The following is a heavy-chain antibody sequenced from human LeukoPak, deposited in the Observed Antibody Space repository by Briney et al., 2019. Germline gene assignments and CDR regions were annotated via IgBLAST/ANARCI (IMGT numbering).Heavy chain of an antibody. CDR3: ASTPDLWSHLYYFDY. D-gene: IGHD3-10*01. CDR2: INTNTGNP. CDR1: GYTFTSYA. Sequence: ASVKVSCKASGYTFTSYAMNWVRQAPGQGLEWMGWINTNTGNPTYAQGFTGRFVLSLDTSVSTAYLQISSLKAEDTAVYYCASTPDLWSHLYYFDYWGQGTLVTVSS. V-gene: IGHV7-4-1*02. J-gene: IGHJ4*02.